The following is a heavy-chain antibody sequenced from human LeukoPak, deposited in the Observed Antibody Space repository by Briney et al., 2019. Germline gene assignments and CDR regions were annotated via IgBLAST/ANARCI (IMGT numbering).Heavy chain of an antibody. CDR3: ARGRRPRGYGSGSYYTNWFDP. D-gene: IGHD3-10*01. CDR1: GGSLSGYY. J-gene: IGHJ5*02. CDR2: INHSGST. V-gene: IGHV4-34*01. Sequence: SETLSLTCAVYGGSLSGYYWSWIRQPPGKGLEWIGEINHSGSTNYNPSLKSRVTISVDTSKNQFSLKLSSVTAADTAVYYCARGRRPRGYGSGSYYTNWFDPWGQGTLVTASS.